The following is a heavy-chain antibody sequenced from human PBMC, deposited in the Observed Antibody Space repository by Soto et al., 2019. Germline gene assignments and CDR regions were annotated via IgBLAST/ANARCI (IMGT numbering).Heavy chain of an antibody. D-gene: IGHD6-13*01. CDR3: ARLYSSAFDI. CDR2: IYYSGST. J-gene: IGHJ3*02. Sequence: QVQLQESGPGLVKPSETLSLTCTVSGGSISSYYWSWIRQPPGKGLEWIGYIYYSGSTNYNPSLXSXVXIPXDTSKNQFSLKLSSVTAADTAVYYCARLYSSAFDIWGQGTMVTVSS. V-gene: IGHV4-59*08. CDR1: GGSISSYY.